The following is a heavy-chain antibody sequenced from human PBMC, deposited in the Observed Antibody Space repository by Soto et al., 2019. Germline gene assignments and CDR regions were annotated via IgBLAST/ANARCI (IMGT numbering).Heavy chain of an antibody. CDR1: GFTFSTYA. CDR3: AKDPVRGGVVFDY. J-gene: IGHJ4*02. CDR2: ISSSGGSI. D-gene: IGHD3-10*02. V-gene: IGHV3-23*01. Sequence: EVHLLEAGGGLVQPGGSLRLSCAASGFTFSTYAMSWVRQAPGKGLEWVSAISSSGGSIYYADSVKGRFTTTRDNSKNTLYLQMNSLRAEETAVYYCAKDPVRGGVVFDYWGQGTLVTVSS.